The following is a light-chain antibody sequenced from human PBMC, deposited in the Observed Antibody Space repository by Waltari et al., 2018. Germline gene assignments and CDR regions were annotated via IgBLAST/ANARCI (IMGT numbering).Light chain of an antibody. Sequence: DIQMTQSPSTLSASVGDRVTITCRASQSISSWFAWYQQKPGKAPKLLIYKASSLESGVPSRFSGSGSGTEFTLTISSLQPDDFATYYCQQYNSRSYTFGQGTKLEIK. J-gene: IGKJ2*01. CDR2: KAS. CDR3: QQYNSRSYT. CDR1: QSISSW. V-gene: IGKV1-5*03.